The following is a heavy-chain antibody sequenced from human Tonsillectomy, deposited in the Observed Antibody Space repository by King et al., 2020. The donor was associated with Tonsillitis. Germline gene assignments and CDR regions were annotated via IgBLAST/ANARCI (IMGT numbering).Heavy chain of an antibody. D-gene: IGHD1-26*01. CDR2: IYSGGST. J-gene: IGHJ3*01. CDR3: ARHRGVGTTEDSFDL. V-gene: IGHV3-66*04. Sequence: VQLVESGGGLVQPGGSLRLSCAASGFTVSGNYMSWLRQAPGKGLEWVSVIYSGGSTYYADSVKGRFTISRDNSKNTLYLQMNSLRAEDTALYYCARHRGVGTTEDSFDLWGQGTMVTVSS. CDR1: GFTVSGNY.